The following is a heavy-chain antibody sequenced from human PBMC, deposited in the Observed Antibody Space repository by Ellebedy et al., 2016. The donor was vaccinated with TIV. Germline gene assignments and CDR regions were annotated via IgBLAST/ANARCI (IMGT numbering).Heavy chain of an antibody. D-gene: IGHD1-26*01. Sequence: SETLSLTXTVPGGSIDRGGFYWTSIRQHPGRSLEWLGYIYYTGSALYNPSLKSRLSISIDTSKNHFSLKLSSVTAADTALYYCARTSGTFYFDSWGQGTLVAVSS. CDR1: GGSIDRGGFY. CDR2: IYYTGSA. CDR3: ARTSGTFYFDS. V-gene: IGHV4-31*03. J-gene: IGHJ4*02.